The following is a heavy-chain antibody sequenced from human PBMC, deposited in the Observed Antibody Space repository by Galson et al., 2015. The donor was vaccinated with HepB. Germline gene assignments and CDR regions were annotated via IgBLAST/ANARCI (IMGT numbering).Heavy chain of an antibody. D-gene: IGHD5-18*01. CDR3: AREGGYSYGYSETTTIDY. J-gene: IGHJ4*02. V-gene: IGHV1-69*13. Sequence: SVKVSCKASGGTFSSYAISWVRQAPGQGLEWMGGIIPIFGTANYAQKFQGRVTITADESTSTAYMELSSLRSEDTAVYYCAREGGYSYGYSETTTIDYWGQGTLVTVSS. CDR2: IIPIFGTA. CDR1: GGTFSSYA.